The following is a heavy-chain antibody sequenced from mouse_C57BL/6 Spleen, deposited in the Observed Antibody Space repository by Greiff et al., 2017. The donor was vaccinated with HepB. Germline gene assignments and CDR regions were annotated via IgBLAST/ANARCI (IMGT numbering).Heavy chain of an antibody. Sequence: VQLQQSGPELVKPGASVKISCKASGYSFTGYYMNWVKQSPEKSLEWIGEINPSTGGTTYNQKFKAKATLTVDKSSSTAYMQLKSLTSEDSAVYYCARGYYGSSFYWYFDVWGTGTTVTVSS. CDR2: INPSTGGT. V-gene: IGHV1-42*01. CDR1: GYSFTGYY. CDR3: ARGYYGSSFYWYFDV. J-gene: IGHJ1*03. D-gene: IGHD1-1*01.